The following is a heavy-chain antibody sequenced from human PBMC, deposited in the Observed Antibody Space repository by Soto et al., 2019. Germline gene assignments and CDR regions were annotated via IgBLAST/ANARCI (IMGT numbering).Heavy chain of an antibody. CDR1: GGTFSSYT. Sequence: QVQLVQSGAEVKKPGSSVKVSCKASGGTFSSYTISWVRQAPGQGLEWMGRIIPILGIANYAQKFQGRVTITADKSTSTAYMELSSLRSEDTAVYYCARDQVRREQHGDDYWGQGTLVTVSS. D-gene: IGHD6-13*01. CDR3: ARDQVRREQHGDDY. J-gene: IGHJ4*02. CDR2: IIPILGIA. V-gene: IGHV1-69*08.